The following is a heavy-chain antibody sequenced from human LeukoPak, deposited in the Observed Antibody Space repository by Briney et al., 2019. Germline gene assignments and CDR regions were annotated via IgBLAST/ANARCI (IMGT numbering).Heavy chain of an antibody. J-gene: IGHJ4*02. V-gene: IGHV1-2*02. CDR2: INPNSGGT. CDR3: AGLGARGPFDY. CDR1: GYTLTELS. D-gene: IGHD1-26*01. Sequence: ASVKVSCKVSGYTLTELSMHWVRQAPGQGLEWMGWINPNSGGTNYAQKFQGRVTMTRNTSISTAYMELSRLRSDDTAVYYCAGLGARGPFDYWGQGTLVTVSS.